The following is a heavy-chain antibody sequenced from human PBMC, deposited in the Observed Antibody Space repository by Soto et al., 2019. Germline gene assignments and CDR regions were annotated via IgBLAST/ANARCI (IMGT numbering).Heavy chain of an antibody. CDR3: TRVDDYYDNPVAHDY. CDR2: IRSKAYGGTT. Sequence: PGGSLRLSCTASGFTFGDYAMSWFRQAPGKGLEWVGFIRSKAYGGTTEYAASVKGRFTISRDDSKSIAYLQMNSLKTEDTAVYYCTRVDDYYDNPVAHDYWGQGTLVTVSS. J-gene: IGHJ4*02. CDR1: GFTFGDYA. D-gene: IGHD3-22*01. V-gene: IGHV3-49*03.